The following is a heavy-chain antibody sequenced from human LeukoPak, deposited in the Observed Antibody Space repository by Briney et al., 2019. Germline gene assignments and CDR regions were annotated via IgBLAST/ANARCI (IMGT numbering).Heavy chain of an antibody. CDR1: GGSISSYY. D-gene: IGHD6-19*01. Sequence: SETLSLTCTVSGGSISSYYWSWIRQPPGKGLEWIGYIYYSGSTNYNPSLKSRVTISVDTSKNQFSLKLSSVTAADTAVYYCARGAIAVAGYFDYWGQGALVTVSS. CDR2: IYYSGST. V-gene: IGHV4-59*08. CDR3: ARGAIAVAGYFDY. J-gene: IGHJ4*02.